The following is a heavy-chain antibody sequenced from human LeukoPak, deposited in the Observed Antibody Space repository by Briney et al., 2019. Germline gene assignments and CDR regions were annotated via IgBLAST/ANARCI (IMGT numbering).Heavy chain of an antibody. V-gene: IGHV3-11*01. Sequence: GGSLRLSCAASGFTFSDYYMSWVRQAPGKELECVSYISSSGYTMYYADSVQGRFTISRDNAKDSVFLQMNSLRAEDTAVYYCARQLRLHFGDFYPPDYWGQGSLVTVSS. D-gene: IGHD3-10*01. CDR2: ISSSGYTM. CDR3: ARQLRLHFGDFYPPDY. J-gene: IGHJ4*02. CDR1: GFTFSDYY.